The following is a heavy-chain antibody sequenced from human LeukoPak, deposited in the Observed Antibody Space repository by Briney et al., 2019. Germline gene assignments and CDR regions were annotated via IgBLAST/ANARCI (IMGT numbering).Heavy chain of an antibody. CDR2: ISYDGSNK. Sequence: GRSLRLSCAASGFTSSSYGMHWVRQAPGKGLEWVAVISYDGSNKYYADSVKGRFTISRDNSKNTLYLQMNSLRAEDTAVYYCAKAVYGSGNPGRYYYYYYGMDVWAKGPRSPSPQ. V-gene: IGHV3-30*18. CDR1: GFTSSSYG. CDR3: AKAVYGSGNPGRYYYYYYGMDV. J-gene: IGHJ6*04. D-gene: IGHD3-10*01.